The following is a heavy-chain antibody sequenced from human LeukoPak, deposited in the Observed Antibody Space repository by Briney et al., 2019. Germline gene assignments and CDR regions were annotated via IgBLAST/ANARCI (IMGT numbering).Heavy chain of an antibody. D-gene: IGHD4-17*01. CDR3: VRDRAVSPFPPDAFDM. CDR1: GFTFRNYW. Sequence: GGSLRLSCAASGFTFRNYWMHWVRQAPGKGLVWVSRINSDGRSTKYADSVKGRVTISRDNAKNTLYLQMNSLRAEDTVVYYCVRDRAVSPFPPDAFDMWGQGTMVTVAS. J-gene: IGHJ3*02. CDR2: INSDGRST. V-gene: IGHV3-74*01.